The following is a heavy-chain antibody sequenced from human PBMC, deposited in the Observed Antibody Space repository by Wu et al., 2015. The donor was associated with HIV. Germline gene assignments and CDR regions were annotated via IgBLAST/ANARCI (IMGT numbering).Heavy chain of an antibody. D-gene: IGHD3-10*01. CDR2: ITPVLGST. Sequence: QVQLEQSGAEIKKPGSSVKVSCKASRDTFKRFAITWVRQAPGQGLECMGKITPVLGSTVYTQKFQDRVTITADESTSTSYMELSSLTSEDTAVYYCAREVGAMLANWFDPWGQGTQVIVSS. CDR1: RDTFKRFA. J-gene: IGHJ5*02. CDR3: AREVGAMLANWFDP. V-gene: IGHV1-69*11.